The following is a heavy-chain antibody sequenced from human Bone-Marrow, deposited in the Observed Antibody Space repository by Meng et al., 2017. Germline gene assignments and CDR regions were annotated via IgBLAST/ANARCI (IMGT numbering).Heavy chain of an antibody. Sequence: QVQLQESGPGLVKPSGTLSLTCAVSCGSISSSNWWRWVRQHPGKGLEWIGGIYHSGSTNYNPSLKSRVNISVDKSKNQFSLKLSSVTAADTAVYYCARVSLQATIAAAGVVWFDPWGQGTLVTVSS. J-gene: IGHJ5*02. V-gene: IGHV4-4*02. CDR2: IYHSGST. D-gene: IGHD6-13*01. CDR3: ARVSLQATIAAAGVVWFDP. CDR1: CGSISSSNW.